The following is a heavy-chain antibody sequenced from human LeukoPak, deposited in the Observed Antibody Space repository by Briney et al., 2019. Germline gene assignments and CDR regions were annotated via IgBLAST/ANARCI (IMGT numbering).Heavy chain of an antibody. Sequence: GRSLRPSCAPSAFSFINYGTRWVRQAPGKWLGWVAVISYDESDKYYADSVKGRFTISRDNSKNTLYLQMNSLRPEDTAVYYCAKGVVAATNAAYYGMDVWGQGTTVTVSS. CDR2: ISYDESDK. CDR1: AFSFINYG. V-gene: IGHV3-30*18. D-gene: IGHD2-15*01. CDR3: AKGVVAATNAAYYGMDV. J-gene: IGHJ6*02.